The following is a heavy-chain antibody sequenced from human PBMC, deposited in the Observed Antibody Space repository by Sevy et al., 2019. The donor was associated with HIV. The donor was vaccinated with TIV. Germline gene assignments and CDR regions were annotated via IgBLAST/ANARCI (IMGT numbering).Heavy chain of an antibody. D-gene: IGHD2-15*01. CDR2: ISYDGSNK. V-gene: IGHV3-30*04. Sequence: GGSLRLSCAASGFTFSSYAMHWVRQAPGKGLEWVAVISYDGSNKYYADSVKDRFTISRDNSKNTLYLQMNSLRAEDTAVYYCAGLGYCSGGSCRDYWGQGTLVTVSS. J-gene: IGHJ4*02. CDR1: GFTFSSYA. CDR3: AGLGYCSGGSCRDY.